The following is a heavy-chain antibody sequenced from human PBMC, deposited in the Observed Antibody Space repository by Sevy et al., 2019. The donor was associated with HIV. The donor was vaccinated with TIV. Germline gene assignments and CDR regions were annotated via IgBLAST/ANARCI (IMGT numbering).Heavy chain of an antibody. CDR3: ASTDWNDGEGYYYYMDV. CDR1: GGTFSSYA. V-gene: IGHV1-69*13. Sequence: SVKVSCKASGGTFSSYAISWVRQAPGQGLEWMGRIIPIFGTANYAQKFQGRVTITADESTSTAYMELSSLRSEDTAVYYCASTDWNDGEGYYYYMDVWGKGTTVTVSS. J-gene: IGHJ6*03. CDR2: IIPIFGTA. D-gene: IGHD1-1*01.